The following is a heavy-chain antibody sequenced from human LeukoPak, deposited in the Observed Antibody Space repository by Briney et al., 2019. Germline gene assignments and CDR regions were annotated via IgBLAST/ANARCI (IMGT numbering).Heavy chain of an antibody. D-gene: IGHD3-22*01. CDR2: ISYIGST. CDR3: ASDSISMNAFDA. V-gene: IGHV4-59*11. J-gene: IGHJ3*01. CDR1: GASFTTHY. Sequence: SETLSLTCTVSGASFTTHYWSWIRQPPGKGLEWIGYISYIGSTNYSPSLKSRVTISIDTSKNEVSLKLTSVTAADTAVYYCASDSISMNAFDAWGQETLVTVSS.